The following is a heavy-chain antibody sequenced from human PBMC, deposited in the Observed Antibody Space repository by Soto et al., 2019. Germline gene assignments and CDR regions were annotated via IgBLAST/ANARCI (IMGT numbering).Heavy chain of an antibody. J-gene: IGHJ4*02. V-gene: IGHV1-69*13. CDR3: ARDLGVAGGIAAAGYYFDY. D-gene: IGHD6-13*01. CDR2: IIPIFGTA. Sequence: ASVKVSCKASGGTFSSYAISWVRQAPGQGLEWMGGIIPIFGTANYAQKFQGRVTITADESTSTAYMELSSLRSEDTAVYYCARDLGVAGGIAAAGYYFDYWGQGTLVTVSS. CDR1: GGTFSSYA.